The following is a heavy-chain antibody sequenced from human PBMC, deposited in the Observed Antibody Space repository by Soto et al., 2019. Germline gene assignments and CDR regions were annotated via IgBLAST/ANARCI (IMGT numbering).Heavy chain of an antibody. CDR1: GERFNTYG. V-gene: IGHV1-18*04. J-gene: IGHJ4*02. Sequence: ASVKVSCKASGERFNTYGISWVRQAPGQGLEWMGWISTYNTNTNYAPKFQGRLLLTTDTSTTTVHIELRSLRPDDTAVYYCARWAGQVRDYGGPFDYWGQGTLVTVSS. D-gene: IGHD4-17*01. CDR3: ARWAGQVRDYGGPFDY. CDR2: ISTYNTNT.